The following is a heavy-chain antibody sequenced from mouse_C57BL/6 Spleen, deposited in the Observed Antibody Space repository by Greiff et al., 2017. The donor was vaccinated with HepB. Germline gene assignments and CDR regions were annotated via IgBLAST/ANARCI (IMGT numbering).Heavy chain of an antibody. CDR3: TTWTTVVATDY. J-gene: IGHJ2*01. CDR1: GFNIKDDY. V-gene: IGHV14-4*01. CDR2: IDPENGDT. Sequence: EVQLQQSGAELVRPGASVKLSCTASGFNIKDDYMHWVKQRPEQGLEWIGWIDPENGDTEYASKVQGKATITADTSSNTAYLQLSILTSEDTAVYYCTTWTTVVATDYWGQGTTLTVSS. D-gene: IGHD1-1*01.